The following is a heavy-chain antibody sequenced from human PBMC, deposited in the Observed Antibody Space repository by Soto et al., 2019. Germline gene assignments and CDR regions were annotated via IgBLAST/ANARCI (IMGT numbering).Heavy chain of an antibody. J-gene: IGHJ6*02. CDR1: GDSVSSNSAA. CDR3: ARDPKEKYFYYYGMDV. CDR2: TYYRSKWYN. V-gene: IGHV6-1*01. Sequence: PTLSLTCASSGDSVSSNSAAWNWIRQSPSRGLEWLGRTYYRSKWYNDYAVSVKSRITINPDTSKNQFSLQLNSVTPEDTAVYYCARDPKEKYFYYYGMDVWGQGTTVPVSS.